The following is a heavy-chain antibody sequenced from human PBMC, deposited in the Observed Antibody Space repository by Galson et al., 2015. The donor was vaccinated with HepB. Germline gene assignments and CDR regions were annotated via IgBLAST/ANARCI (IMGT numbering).Heavy chain of an antibody. CDR2: ISYDGRNQ. D-gene: IGHD6-19*01. CDR3: ARDSGYVSGWYAGRGGFDY. Sequence: SLRLSCAASGFTLSSYAIHWVRQAPGKGLEWVTVISYDGRNQNYADSVMGRFTISRDNSKDTVYLQMSSRRADDTAVDYCARDSGYVSGWYAGRGGFDYWGQGTLVTVSS. V-gene: IGHV3-30*03. J-gene: IGHJ4*02. CDR1: GFTLSSYA.